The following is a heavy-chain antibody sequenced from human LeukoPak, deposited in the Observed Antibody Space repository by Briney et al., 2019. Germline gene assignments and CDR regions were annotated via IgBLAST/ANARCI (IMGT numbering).Heavy chain of an antibody. D-gene: IGHD2-15*01. CDR2: ISSSGSTI. Sequence: GGSLRLSCAASGFTFSSYEMNWVRQAPGKGLEWVSYISSSGSTIYYADSVKGRFTISRDNAKNSLYLQMGSLRAEDAAVYYCARDRAPRGYCSGGSCYSYYYGMDVWGQGTTVTVSS. CDR3: ARDRAPRGYCSGGSCYSYYYGMDV. J-gene: IGHJ6*02. CDR1: GFTFSSYE. V-gene: IGHV3-48*03.